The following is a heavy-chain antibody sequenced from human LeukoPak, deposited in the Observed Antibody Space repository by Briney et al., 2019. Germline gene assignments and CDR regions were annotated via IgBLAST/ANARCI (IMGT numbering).Heavy chain of an antibody. V-gene: IGHV5-51*01. Sequence: GESLKISCKGSGYSFPSYWIAWVRQMPGKGLEWMGIIYPGGSDTRYSPSFQGQVTISADKSISTAYLHWSSLKASDTAMYYCARREDNGSLDYWGQGTLVAVSS. D-gene: IGHD1-14*01. CDR1: GYSFPSYW. CDR2: IYPGGSDT. CDR3: ARREDNGSLDY. J-gene: IGHJ4*02.